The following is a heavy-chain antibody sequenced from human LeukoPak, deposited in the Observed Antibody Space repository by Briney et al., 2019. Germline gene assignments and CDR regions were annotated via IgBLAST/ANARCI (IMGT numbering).Heavy chain of an antibody. Sequence: PSETLSLTCAVSGGSFSALYWSWVRQPPGKGLEWIGEINHSGSTNYNPSLKSRVTISVDTSKNQFSLKLSSVTAADTAVYYCARGPALPAAMHYYFDYWGQGTLVTVSS. J-gene: IGHJ4*02. V-gene: IGHV4-34*01. D-gene: IGHD2-2*01. CDR2: INHSGST. CDR3: ARGPALPAAMHYYFDY. CDR1: GGSFSALY.